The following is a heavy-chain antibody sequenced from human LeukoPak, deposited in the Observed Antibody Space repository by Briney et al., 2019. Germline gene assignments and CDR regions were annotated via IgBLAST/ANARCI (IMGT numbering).Heavy chain of an antibody. CDR3: ARHRVAVAGTNWFDP. J-gene: IGHJ5*02. CDR1: GYSFTSYW. V-gene: IGHV5-51*01. CDR2: IYPGDSDT. Sequence: GESLKISCKGSGYSFTSYWIGWVRQMPGKGLEWMGIIYPGDSDTRYSPSFQGQVTISADKSISTAYLQWSSLKASDTAMYYCARHRVAVAGTNWFDPWGQGTLVTVSP. D-gene: IGHD6-19*01.